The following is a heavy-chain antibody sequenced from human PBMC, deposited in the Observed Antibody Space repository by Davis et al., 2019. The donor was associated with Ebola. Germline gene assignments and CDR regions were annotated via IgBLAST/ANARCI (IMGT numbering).Heavy chain of an antibody. CDR2: MYYSGRT. V-gene: IGHV4-59*11. CDR3: AREGGNSYFDY. Sequence: SETLSLTCTVSGGSISSHYWSWIRQPPGKGLEWIGYMYYSGRTKYNPSLKSRVTISVDTSKNQFSLKLNSVTAADTAVYYCAREGGNSYFDYWGQGTLVTVSS. D-gene: IGHD4-23*01. J-gene: IGHJ4*02. CDR1: GGSISSHY.